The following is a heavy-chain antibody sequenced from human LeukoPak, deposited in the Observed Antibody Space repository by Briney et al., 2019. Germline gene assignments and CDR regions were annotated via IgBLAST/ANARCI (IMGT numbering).Heavy chain of an antibody. CDR3: ARDPDFPWAHFDY. CDR1: GFTFSDYY. D-gene: IGHD2/OR15-2a*01. CDR2: ISSSGSTI. J-gene: IGHJ4*02. Sequence: GGSLRLSCAASGFTFSDYYMSWIRQAPGKGLEWVSYISSSGSTIYYADSVKGRFTISRDNAKNSLYLQMNSLRAEDTAVYYCARDPDFPWAHFDYWGQGTLVTVSS. V-gene: IGHV3-11*01.